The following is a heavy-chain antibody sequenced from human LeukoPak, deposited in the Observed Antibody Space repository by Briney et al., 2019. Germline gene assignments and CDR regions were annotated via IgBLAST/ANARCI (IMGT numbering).Heavy chain of an antibody. V-gene: IGHV7-4-1*02. D-gene: IGHD3-22*01. Sequence: GASVKVSCKASGYTFTGYYMHWVRQAPGQGLEWMGWINTNTGNPTYAQGFTGRFVFSLDTSVSTAYLQISSLKAEDTAVYYCATDYYDSSGYYFSPNYFDYWGQGTLVTVSS. CDR2: INTNTGNP. CDR3: ATDYYDSSGYYFSPNYFDY. CDR1: GYTFTGYY. J-gene: IGHJ4*02.